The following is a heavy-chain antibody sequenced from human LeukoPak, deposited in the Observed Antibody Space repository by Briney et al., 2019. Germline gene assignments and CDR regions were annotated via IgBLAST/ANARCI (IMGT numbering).Heavy chain of an antibody. J-gene: IGHJ5*02. CDR3: AGHGGYYDSSGVSWFAP. CDR1: GGSISSTTHH. CDR2: VYYSGST. D-gene: IGHD3-22*01. V-gene: IGHV4-39*01. Sequence: PSETLSLTCTVSGGSISSTTHHWAWIRQPPGQGLEWIGSVYYSGSTHYNPSLKSRVTISVDPSNYHFSLTLSSVTAADTAVYYCAGHGGYYDSSGVSWFAPWGQGTLVTVSS.